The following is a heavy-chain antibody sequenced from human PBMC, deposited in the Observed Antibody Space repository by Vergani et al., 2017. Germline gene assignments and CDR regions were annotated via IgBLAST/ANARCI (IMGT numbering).Heavy chain of an antibody. V-gene: IGHV4-34*01. CDR1: GGSFSGYY. CDR2: INHSGST. J-gene: IGHJ4*02. CDR3: ARGWGVVTPYFDY. Sequence: QVQLQQWGAGLLKPSETLSLTCAVYGGSFSGYYWSWIRQPPGKGLEWIGEINHSGSTNYNPSLKSRVTISVDTSKNQFSLKLSSVTAADTAVYYCARGWGVVTPYFDYWCQGTLVTVSS. D-gene: IGHD2-21*02.